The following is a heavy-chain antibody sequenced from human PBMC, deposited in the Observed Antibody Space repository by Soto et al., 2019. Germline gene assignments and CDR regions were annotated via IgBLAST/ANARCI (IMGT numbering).Heavy chain of an antibody. D-gene: IGHD2-8*01. J-gene: IGHJ3*02. CDR3: GRDAGGRGDGVFDI. CDR2: ISAYNGNT. Sequence: ASVKVSCKASGYTFTSYGISWVRQAPGQGLEWMGWISAYNGNTNYAQKLQGRVTMTTDTSTSTAYMELRSLRSDDTAVYYCGRDAGGRGDGVFDIWGQGTMVTVSS. V-gene: IGHV1-18*01. CDR1: GYTFTSYG.